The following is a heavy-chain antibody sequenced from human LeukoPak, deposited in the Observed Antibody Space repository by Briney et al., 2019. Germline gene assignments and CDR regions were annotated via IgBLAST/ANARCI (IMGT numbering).Heavy chain of an antibody. Sequence: GGSLRLSCAASGFTFSSYWMNWVRQAPGKGLEWVANINQDGGAEYSVDSVKGRFTISRDNAKNSLYLQMNSLRAEDTAVYYCARDTSRNDLDYWGQGALVTVSS. V-gene: IGHV3-7*04. J-gene: IGHJ4*02. CDR1: GFTFSSYW. D-gene: IGHD1-1*01. CDR2: INQDGGAE. CDR3: ARDTSRNDLDY.